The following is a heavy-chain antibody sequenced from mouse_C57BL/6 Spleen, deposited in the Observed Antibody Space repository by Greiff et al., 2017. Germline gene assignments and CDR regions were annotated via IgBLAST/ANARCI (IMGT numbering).Heavy chain of an antibody. CDR3: AKEDTTVVEGAMDY. CDR1: GFSLTSYG. D-gene: IGHD1-1*01. V-gene: IGHV2-4*01. J-gene: IGHJ4*01. CDR2: IWSGGST. Sequence: VNLVESGPGLVQPSQSLSITCTVSGFSLTSYGVHWVRQPPGKGLEWLGVIWSGGSTDYNAAFISRLSISKDNSKSQVFFKMNSLQADDTAIYYCAKEDTTVVEGAMDYWGQGTSVTVSS.